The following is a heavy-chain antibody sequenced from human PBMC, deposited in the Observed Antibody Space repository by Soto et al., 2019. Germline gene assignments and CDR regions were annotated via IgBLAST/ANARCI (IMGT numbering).Heavy chain of an antibody. V-gene: IGHV3-23*01. CDR1: GFTFSSSG. Sequence: EGQLLQSGGGLVQPGESLRLSCAASGFTFSSSGMSWVRQAPGKGLEWVSSISIRGDYRYYADSVKGRFTISRDNSKNTLYLQMSSLTAEDTALYYCANHGRFDFWGQGTMVAVSS. CDR3: ANHGRFDF. CDR2: ISIRGDYR. J-gene: IGHJ3*01. D-gene: IGHD4-17*01.